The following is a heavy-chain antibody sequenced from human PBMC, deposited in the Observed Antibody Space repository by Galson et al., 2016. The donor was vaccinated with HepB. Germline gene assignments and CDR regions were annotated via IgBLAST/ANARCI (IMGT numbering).Heavy chain of an antibody. CDR3: ARIVGISSGPLDS. J-gene: IGHJ4*02. CDR2: ITSSRST. Sequence: SLRLSCAASGFSFSDFSMSWYRHAPGKGLEWLSSITSSRSTHNADSVKGRFTISRDNGKNSLYLHMSSLRPADTAVYYCARIVGISSGPLDSWGQGILVTVSS. D-gene: IGHD2-21*01. V-gene: IGHV3-69-1*01. CDR1: GFSFSDFS.